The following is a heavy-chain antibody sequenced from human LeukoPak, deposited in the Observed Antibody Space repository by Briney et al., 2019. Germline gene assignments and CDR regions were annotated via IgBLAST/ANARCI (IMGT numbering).Heavy chain of an antibody. Sequence: GESLQISCKGSGYTYTNYWNGWVRQMPGKGLDWMGIIYPGDCDTRYSPSFQGQVTISADKSIDTAYLQWGSLKASDTAMYYCARRADSSAYYTYWGQGTLVTVFS. CDR3: ARRADSSAYYTY. CDR2: IYPGDCDT. CDR1: GYTYTNYW. V-gene: IGHV5-51*01. D-gene: IGHD3-22*01. J-gene: IGHJ4*02.